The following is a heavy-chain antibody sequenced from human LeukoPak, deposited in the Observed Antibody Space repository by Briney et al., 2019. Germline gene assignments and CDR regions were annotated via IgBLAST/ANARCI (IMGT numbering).Heavy chain of an antibody. J-gene: IGHJ6*02. Sequence: PLETLSLTCAVYGGSFSGYYWSWIRQPPGKGLEWIGEINHSGSTNYNPSLKSRVTISVDTSKNQFSLKLSSVTAADTAVYYCATSYGMDVWGQGTTVTVSS. CDR1: GGSFSGYY. CDR3: ATSYGMDV. V-gene: IGHV4-34*01. CDR2: INHSGST.